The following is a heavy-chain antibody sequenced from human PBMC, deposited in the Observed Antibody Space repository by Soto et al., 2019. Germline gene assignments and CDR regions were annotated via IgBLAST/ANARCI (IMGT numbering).Heavy chain of an antibody. CDR1: GFTLSSYG. D-gene: IGHD2-15*01. Sequence: QVQLVESGGGVVQPGRSLRLSCAASGFTLSSYGMHWVRQAPGKGLKWVAVIWYDGDKKYYADSVKVRFTISRDESKNTVYLHMSSLRGEDTGVYYCARGSAGSESVVVVPAIDFYSFDTWGQGTLVSVSS. J-gene: IGHJ4*02. CDR3: ARGSAGSESVVVVPAIDFYSFDT. CDR2: IWYDGDKK. V-gene: IGHV3-33*01.